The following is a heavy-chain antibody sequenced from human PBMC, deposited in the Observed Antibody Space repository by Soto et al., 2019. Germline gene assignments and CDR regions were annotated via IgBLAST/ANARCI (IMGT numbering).Heavy chain of an antibody. CDR3: VRFWPPPYSDALTDYTDAFDY. J-gene: IGHJ4*02. V-gene: IGHV1-18*01. D-gene: IGHD3-9*01. CDR2: ISAYNGRT. Sequence: GASVKVSCKASGYTFTNYGISWVRQAPGQGLEWMGWISAYNGRTDYAQKYQDRVSLATDTSTTTVYMELRTLRSDDTAVYYCVRFWPPPYSDALTDYTDAFDYWGQGTLVTVSS. CDR1: GYTFTNYG.